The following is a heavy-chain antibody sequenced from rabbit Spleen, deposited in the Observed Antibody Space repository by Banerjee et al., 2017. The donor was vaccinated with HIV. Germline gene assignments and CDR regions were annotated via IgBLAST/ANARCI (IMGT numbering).Heavy chain of an antibody. CDR2: IAGSSSGFT. J-gene: IGHJ6*01. V-gene: IGHV1S45*01. CDR1: GFSFSSGYD. CDR3: ARSIPNYVHLGGGDL. D-gene: IGHD2-1*01. Sequence: QEQLVESGGGLVKPGTSLTLTCTAAGFSFSSGYDISWVRQAPGKGLEWISCIAGSSSGFTYSATWAKGRFTISKTSSTTVTLQMTSLTVADTATYFCARSIPNYVHLGGGDLWGPGTLVTVS.